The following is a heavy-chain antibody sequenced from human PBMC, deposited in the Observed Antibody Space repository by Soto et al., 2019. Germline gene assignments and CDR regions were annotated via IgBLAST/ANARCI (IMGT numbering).Heavy chain of an antibody. CDR3: AREYYGSGKH. Sequence: GESRKICCKGSGYGFTPYCIGLARQLPGEGLESMGIINPRDSETRYSLSFQGQVTISVDKSINTAYLQWTSLKASDTAMYFCAREYYGSGKHWGQGTLVTVSS. J-gene: IGHJ1*01. CDR2: INPRDSET. V-gene: IGHV5-51*01. CDR1: GYGFTPYC. D-gene: IGHD3-10*01.